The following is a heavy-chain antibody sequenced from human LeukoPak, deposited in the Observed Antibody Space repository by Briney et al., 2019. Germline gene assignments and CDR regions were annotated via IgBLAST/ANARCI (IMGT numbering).Heavy chain of an antibody. V-gene: IGHV7-4-1*02. D-gene: IGHD3-16*02. Sequence: ASVKASCKASGYTFTNYAMNWVRQAPGQRLEWMGWIHPSTGNPTYAPGFTGRFVFSLDTSVSTTYLQISSLKAEDTAVYYCARAYQHLGELSLPNYWGQGTMVTVSS. CDR3: ARAYQHLGELSLPNY. CDR2: IHPSTGNP. CDR1: GYTFTNYA. J-gene: IGHJ4*02.